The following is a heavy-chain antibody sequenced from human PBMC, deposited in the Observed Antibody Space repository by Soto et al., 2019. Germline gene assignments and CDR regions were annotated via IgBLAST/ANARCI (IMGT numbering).Heavy chain of an antibody. Sequence: ESCPTLVNPTQTLTLTCTFSGFSVSSPRVAVAWIRQPPGKALEWPAMIYWNDDVRYSPFLKSRLTVTKDTSKNQVVLTMTNVDPVDTATYYCAHRKRSSYAMDVWGQGTTVTVSS. CDR1: GFSVSSPRVA. CDR3: AHRKRSSYAMDV. V-gene: IGHV2-5*01. CDR2: IYWNDDV. J-gene: IGHJ6*02. D-gene: IGHD2-2*01.